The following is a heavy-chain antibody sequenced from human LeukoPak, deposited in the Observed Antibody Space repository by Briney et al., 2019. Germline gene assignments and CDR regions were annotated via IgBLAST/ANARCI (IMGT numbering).Heavy chain of an antibody. J-gene: IGHJ4*02. CDR2: IKSKTDGGTT. Sequence: GGSLRLSCAASGFTFSNAWMSWVRQAPGKGLEWVGRIKSKTDGGTTDYAAPVKGRFTISRDDSKNTLYLQMNSLKTEDTAVYYCTTAFTYYYDSSGYYYDYWGQGTLVTVSS. V-gene: IGHV3-15*01. D-gene: IGHD3-22*01. CDR1: GFTFSNAW. CDR3: TTAFTYYYDSSGYYYDY.